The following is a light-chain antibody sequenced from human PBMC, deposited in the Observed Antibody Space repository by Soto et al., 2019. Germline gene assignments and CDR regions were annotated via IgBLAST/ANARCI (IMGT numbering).Light chain of an antibody. Sequence: QSVLTQPPSVSEAPRQRVTISCSGSSSNIGNNDVNWYQQFPGKAPKLLIYYDDLLPSGVSDRFSGSKSGTSASLAISGLQSEDEADYYCAAWDDSLNGVVFGGGTKLPVL. V-gene: IGLV1-36*01. CDR2: YDD. CDR3: AAWDDSLNGVV. J-gene: IGLJ2*01. CDR1: SSNIGNND.